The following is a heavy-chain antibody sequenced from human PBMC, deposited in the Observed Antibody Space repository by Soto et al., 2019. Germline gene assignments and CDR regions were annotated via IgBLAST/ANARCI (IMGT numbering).Heavy chain of an antibody. CDR1: GFTFSDYY. V-gene: IGHV3-11*01. CDR3: ARGSYSSSWYRYYYYYGMDV. J-gene: IGHJ6*02. CDR2: ISSSGSTI. Sequence: GGSLRLSCAASGFTFSDYYMSWIRQAPGKGLEWVSYISSSGSTIYYADSVKGRFTISRDNAKNSLYLQMNSLRAEDTAVYCCARGSYSSSWYRYYYYYGMDVWGQGTTVTVSS. D-gene: IGHD6-13*01.